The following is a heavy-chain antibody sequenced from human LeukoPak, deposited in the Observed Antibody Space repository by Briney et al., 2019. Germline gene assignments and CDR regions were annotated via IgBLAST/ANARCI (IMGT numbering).Heavy chain of an antibody. CDR1: GGTFSSYA. D-gene: IGHD3-16*01. J-gene: IGHJ5*02. V-gene: IGHV1-69*06. Sequence: EASVKVSCKASGGTFSSYAISWVRQAPGQGLEWMGGIIPIFGTANYAQKFQGRVTITADKSTSTAYMELSSLRSEDTAVYYCAREALRGHLTVGWSDPWGQGTLVTVSS. CDR2: IIPIFGTA. CDR3: AREALRGHLTVGWSDP.